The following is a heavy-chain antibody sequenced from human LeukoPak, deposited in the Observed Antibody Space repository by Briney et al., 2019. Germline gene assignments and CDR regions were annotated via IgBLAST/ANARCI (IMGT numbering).Heavy chain of an antibody. CDR1: GGSISSSSYY. CDR3: ASGCSSTSCYINDAFDI. V-gene: IGHV4-39*01. J-gene: IGHJ3*02. D-gene: IGHD2-2*02. Sequence: SETLSLTCTVSGGSISSSSYYWGWIRQPPGKGLEWIGSIYYSGSTYYNPSLKSRVTISVDTSKNQFSLKLSSVTAADTAVYYCASGCSSTSCYINDAFDIWGQGTMVTVSS. CDR2: IYYSGST.